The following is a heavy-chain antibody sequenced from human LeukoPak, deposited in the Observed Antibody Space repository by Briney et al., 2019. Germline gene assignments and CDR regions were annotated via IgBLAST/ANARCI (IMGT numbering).Heavy chain of an antibody. D-gene: IGHD3-22*01. Sequence: GGSLRLSCAASGFTFSSYWMSWVRQAPGKGLEWVASIKQDGSEKYYVDSVKGRFTISRDNAKNSLYLQMNSLRAEDTAVYYCARDDSSGYYAFDIWGQGTMVTVSS. J-gene: IGHJ3*02. V-gene: IGHV3-7*01. CDR2: IKQDGSEK. CDR3: ARDDSSGYYAFDI. CDR1: GFTFSSYW.